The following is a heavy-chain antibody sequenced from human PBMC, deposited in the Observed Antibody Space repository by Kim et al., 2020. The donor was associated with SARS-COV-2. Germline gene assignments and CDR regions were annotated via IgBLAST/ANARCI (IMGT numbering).Heavy chain of an antibody. CDR3: AKDARIREVTIFGVVSAPNWLDP. CDR2: ISGSGGST. Sequence: GGSLRLSCAASGFTFSSYAMSWVRQAPGKGLEWVSAISGSGGSTYYADSVKGRFTISRDNSKNTLYLQMNSLRAEDTAVYYCAKDARIREVTIFGVVSAPNWLDPWGQGTLVTVSS. D-gene: IGHD3-3*01. J-gene: IGHJ5*02. V-gene: IGHV3-23*01. CDR1: GFTFSSYA.